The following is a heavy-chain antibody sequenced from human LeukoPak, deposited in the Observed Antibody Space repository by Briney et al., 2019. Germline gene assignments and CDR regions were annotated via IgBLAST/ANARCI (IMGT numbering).Heavy chain of an antibody. V-gene: IGHV1-69*04. J-gene: IGHJ4*02. CDR3: ARATTSTSPALN. CDR2: IIPILGIA. CDR1: GGTFSSYA. D-gene: IGHD2-2*01. Sequence: ASVKVSCKASGGTFSSYAISWVRQAPGQGLEWMGRIIPILGIANYAQKFQGRVTITADKSTSTAYMELSSLRSEDTAVYYCARATTSTSPALNWGQGTLVTVSS.